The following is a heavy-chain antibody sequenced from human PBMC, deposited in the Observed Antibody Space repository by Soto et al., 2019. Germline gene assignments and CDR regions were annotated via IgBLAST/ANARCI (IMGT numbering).Heavy chain of an antibody. V-gene: IGHV4-39*01. D-gene: IGHD3-3*01. CDR1: GGSISSSSYY. CDR3: ARRPRAIFGVISGMDV. J-gene: IGHJ6*02. Sequence: SETLSLTCTVSGGSISSSSYYWGWIRQPPGKGLERIGSIYYSGGTYYNPSLKSRVTISVDTSKNQFSLKLSSVTAADTAVYYCARRPRAIFGVISGMDVWGQGTTVTVSS. CDR2: IYYSGGT.